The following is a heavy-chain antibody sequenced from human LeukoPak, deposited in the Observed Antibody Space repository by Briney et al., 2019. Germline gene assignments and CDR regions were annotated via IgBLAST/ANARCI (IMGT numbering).Heavy chain of an antibody. Sequence: PGGSLRLSCAASGFTFSSYAMSWVRQAPGKGLEWVSAISGSGGSTYYADSVKGRFTISRDNSKNTLYLQMNSLRAEDTAVHYCAKVPPTPYYDFWSGYPAHDAFDIWGQGTMVTVSS. D-gene: IGHD3-3*01. CDR2: ISGSGGST. J-gene: IGHJ3*02. CDR1: GFTFSSYA. V-gene: IGHV3-23*01. CDR3: AKVPPTPYYDFWSGYPAHDAFDI.